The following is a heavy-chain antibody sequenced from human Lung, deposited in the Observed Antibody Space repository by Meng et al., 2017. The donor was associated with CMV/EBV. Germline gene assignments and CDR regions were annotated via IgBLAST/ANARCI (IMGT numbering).Heavy chain of an antibody. Sequence: SLKISCAASGFTFDDYAMHWVRQAPGKGLEWVSGISWISGSIGYADSVKGRFTISRDNAKDSLYLQMNSLRAEDTALYYCAKGSGGVYYYYGMDVWGQGTTVTGSS. CDR2: ISWISGSI. CDR1: GFTFDDYA. V-gene: IGHV3-9*01. CDR3: AKGSGGVYYYYGMDV. J-gene: IGHJ6*02. D-gene: IGHD2-8*02.